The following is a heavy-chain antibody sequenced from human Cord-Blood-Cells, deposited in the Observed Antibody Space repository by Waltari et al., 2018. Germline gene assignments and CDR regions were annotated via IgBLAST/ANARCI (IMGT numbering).Heavy chain of an antibody. V-gene: IGHV3-11*01. CDR1: GVPWWSTI. J-gene: IGHJ4*02. Sequence: VQLVESGGGLIKPGWSWHISWSASGVPWWSTILRGLRQAPGKGLEWVSYISSSGSTIYYADSVKGRFTISRDNAKNSLYLQMNSLRAEDTAVYYCAGSSVVATISYWGQGTLVTVSS. CDR2: ISSSGSTI. D-gene: IGHD5-12*01. CDR3: AGSSVVATISY.